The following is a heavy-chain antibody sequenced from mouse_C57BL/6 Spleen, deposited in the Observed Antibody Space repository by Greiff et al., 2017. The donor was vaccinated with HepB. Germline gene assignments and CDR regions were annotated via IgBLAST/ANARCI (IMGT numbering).Heavy chain of an antibody. V-gene: IGHV1-82*01. CDR1: GYAFSSSW. CDR2: IYPGDGDT. Sequence: VQLQQSGPELVKPGASVKISCKASGYAFSSSWMHWVTQRPGKGLEWIGRIYPGDGDTNYNGKFKGTATLTADKSSSTAYMQLSSLTSEDSAVYLCARSSYYYGSIAMDYWGQGTSVTVSS. J-gene: IGHJ4*01. D-gene: IGHD1-1*01. CDR3: ARSSYYYGSIAMDY.